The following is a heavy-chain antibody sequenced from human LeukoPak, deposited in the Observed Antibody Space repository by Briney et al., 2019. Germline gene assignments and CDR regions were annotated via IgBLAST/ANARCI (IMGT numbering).Heavy chain of an antibody. D-gene: IGHD1-1*01. CDR3: ARGGFNWNEEEYYFDY. CDR2: ISAYNGDT. Sequence: GASVKVSCRASGYAFTSYGISWVRQAPGQGLEWMGWISAYNGDTNYAQKLQGRVTMTTDTSTSTAYMELRSLRSDDTAVYYCARGGFNWNEEEYYFDYWGQGTLVTVSS. CDR1: GYAFTSYG. J-gene: IGHJ4*02. V-gene: IGHV1-18*01.